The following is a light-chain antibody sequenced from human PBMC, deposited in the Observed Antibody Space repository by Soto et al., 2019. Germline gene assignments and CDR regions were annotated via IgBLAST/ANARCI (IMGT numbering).Light chain of an antibody. CDR1: QSVSSN. V-gene: IGKV3-15*01. J-gene: IGKJ1*01. CDR2: GAS. Sequence: EIVMTQSPATLSVSPGERATLSCRASQSVSSNLAWYQQKPGQAPRPLIYGASTRATGIPARFSGSGSGTEFTLTISSQQSEDFAVYYCQQYNNWPRTCGQGTKVEIK. CDR3: QQYNNWPRT.